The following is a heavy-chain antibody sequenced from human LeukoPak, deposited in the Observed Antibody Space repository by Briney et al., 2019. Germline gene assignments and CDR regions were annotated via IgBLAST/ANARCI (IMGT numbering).Heavy chain of an antibody. V-gene: IGHV3-21*04. D-gene: IGHD5-18*01. J-gene: IGHJ4*02. CDR2: ISGSSSSYI. Sequence: GGSLRLSCAASGFTFSSYNMDWVRRAPGKGLEWVSSISGSSSSYIYYADSVKGRFTISRDNAKNSLDLQMNSLRAEDTAIYYCAKDSAGYSYGYWDYWGQGTLVTVSS. CDR1: GFTFSSYN. CDR3: AKDSAGYSYGYWDY.